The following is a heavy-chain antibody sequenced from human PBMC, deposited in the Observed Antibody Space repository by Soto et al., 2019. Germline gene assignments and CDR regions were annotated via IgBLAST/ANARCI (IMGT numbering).Heavy chain of an antibody. CDR1: GFTFSTYG. D-gene: IGHD5-18*01. J-gene: IGHJ4*02. Sequence: QVQLVESGGGVVQPGRSLRLSCAASGFTFSTYGMQWVRQAPGKGLEWVAVTTRAGGLQYYADSVKGRFTISRDNSKNTLYLQTNGLKAEDTAVYYCAKELHSNGYGDCFDFWGQGSLFTVSS. V-gene: IGHV3-30*18. CDR3: AKELHSNGYGDCFDF. CDR2: TTRAGGLQ.